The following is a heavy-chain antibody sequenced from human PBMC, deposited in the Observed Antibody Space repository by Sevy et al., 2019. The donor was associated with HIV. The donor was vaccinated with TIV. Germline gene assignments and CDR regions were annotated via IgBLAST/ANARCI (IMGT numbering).Heavy chain of an antibody. CDR2: ISSSSSYI. D-gene: IGHD2-2*01. Sequence: GGSLRLSCAASGFTFSSYSMNWVRQAPGKGLEWVSSISSSSSYIYYADSVKGRFTISRDNAKNSLYLQMNSLRAEDTAVYYCARGSSTSPYQKWSYYYYYMDVWGKGTTVTVSS. CDR1: GFTFSSYS. J-gene: IGHJ6*03. V-gene: IGHV3-21*01. CDR3: ARGSSTSPYQKWSYYYYYMDV.